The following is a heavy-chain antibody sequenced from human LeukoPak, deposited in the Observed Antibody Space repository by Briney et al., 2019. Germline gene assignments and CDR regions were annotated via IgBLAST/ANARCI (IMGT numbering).Heavy chain of an antibody. J-gene: IGHJ6*03. CDR3: ARGNDYEYYYYYYMDV. CDR1: GFTFSRYG. V-gene: IGHV3-7*01. D-gene: IGHD1-1*01. CDR2: IKQDGSEK. Sequence: GGSLRLSCAASGFTFSRYGMNWVRQAPGKGLEWVANIKQDGSEKYYVDSVKGRFTISRDNAKNSLYLQMNSLRAEDTAVYYCARGNDYEYYYYYYMDVWGKGTTVTISS.